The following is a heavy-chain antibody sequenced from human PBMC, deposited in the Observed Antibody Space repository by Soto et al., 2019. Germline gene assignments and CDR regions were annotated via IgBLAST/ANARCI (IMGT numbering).Heavy chain of an antibody. Sequence: QVQLQESGPGLVKPSETLSLTCTVSGGSISSYYWSWIRQPPGKGLEWIGYIYYSGSTNYNPSLKSRVTISVYTSKNQFSLKLSSVTAADTAVYYCARITVTTGVRFGYFDYWGQGTLVTVSS. J-gene: IGHJ4*02. CDR2: IYYSGST. V-gene: IGHV4-59*01. CDR3: ARITVTTGVRFGYFDY. D-gene: IGHD4-17*01. CDR1: GGSISSYY.